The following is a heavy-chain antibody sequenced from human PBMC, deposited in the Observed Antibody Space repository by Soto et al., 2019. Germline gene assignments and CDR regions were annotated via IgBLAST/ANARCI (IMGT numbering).Heavy chain of an antibody. CDR3: ARVAGKYNWNPGGWFDP. J-gene: IGHJ5*02. D-gene: IGHD1-20*01. CDR2: IIPIFGTA. Sequence: QVQLVQSGAEVKKPGSSVKVSCKASGGTFSSYAISWVRQAPGQGLEWMGGIIPIFGTANYAQKFQGRVTITADESTSTAYMEPSSMTSEDTAVYYCARVAGKYNWNPGGWFDPWGQGTMVTVSS. V-gene: IGHV1-69*01. CDR1: GGTFSSYA.